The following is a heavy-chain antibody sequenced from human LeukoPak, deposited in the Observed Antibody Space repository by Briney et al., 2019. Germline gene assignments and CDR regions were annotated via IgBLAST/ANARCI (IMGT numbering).Heavy chain of an antibody. CDR2: IYYAGST. V-gene: IGHV4-59*01. Sequence: SETLSLTCGVSGGSISSYYWAWIRQAPGKGLEWIGYIYYAGSTNYNPSLKSRVTMSVDMSRNQFSLRMTSVTAADTAVYYCAREAQDFRTGNHRPGHYDYMDVWGKGTAVTVSS. D-gene: IGHD1-14*01. CDR1: GGSISSYY. J-gene: IGHJ6*03. CDR3: AREAQDFRTGNHRPGHYDYMDV.